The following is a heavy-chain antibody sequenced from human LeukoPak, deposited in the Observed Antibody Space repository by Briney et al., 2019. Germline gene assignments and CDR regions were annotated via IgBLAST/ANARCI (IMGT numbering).Heavy chain of an antibody. D-gene: IGHD3-22*01. CDR3: VKCDWYDSDSRGDYYNMDV. Sequence: GGSLRLSCAASGFTFSTYRMTWVRQAPGKGLEWVANINQDGSDRDYVDSVRGRFIISRDNTKNSLYLEMNSLRAEDTAISYCVKCDWYDSDSRGDYYNMDVWGKGTTVTVSS. CDR2: INQDGSDR. CDR1: GFTFSTYR. V-gene: IGHV3-7*01. J-gene: IGHJ6*03.